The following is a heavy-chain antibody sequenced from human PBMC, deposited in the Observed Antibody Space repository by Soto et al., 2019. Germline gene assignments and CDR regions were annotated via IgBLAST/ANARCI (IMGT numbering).Heavy chain of an antibody. CDR3: AKETYYYDISSYYPLGS. J-gene: IGHJ5*02. D-gene: IGHD3-22*01. V-gene: IGHV3-43*01. Sequence: LRLSCAASGFTFDDYNMHWARQAPGKGLEWVSLISRDGSNTNYAESVKGRFTISRDNSKNSLYLQMNSLRTEDTALYYCAKETYYYDISSYYPLGSWGQGTLVTVSS. CDR2: ISRDGSNT. CDR1: GFTFDDYN.